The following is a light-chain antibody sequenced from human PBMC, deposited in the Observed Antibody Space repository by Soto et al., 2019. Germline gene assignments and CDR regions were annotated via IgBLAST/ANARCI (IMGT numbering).Light chain of an antibody. CDR1: NIGSKS. CDR2: YDS. J-gene: IGLJ2*01. V-gene: IGLV3-21*04. CDR3: QVWDSSSDHLV. Sequence: SYELTQPPSVSVAPGKTARINCGGNNIGSKSVHWYQQKPGQAPVLVIYYDSDRPSGIPERFSGSNSGNTATLTISRVEAGDEADSYCQVWDSSSDHLVFGGVTQLNVL.